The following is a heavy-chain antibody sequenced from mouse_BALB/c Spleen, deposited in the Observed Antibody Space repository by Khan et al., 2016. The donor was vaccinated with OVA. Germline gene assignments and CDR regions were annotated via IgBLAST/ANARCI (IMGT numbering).Heavy chain of an antibody. J-gene: IGHJ4*01. V-gene: IGHV9-2-1*01. CDR2: INTETGEP. D-gene: IGHD2-4*01. Sequence: QLQLVQSGPELKKPGETVKISCKASGYTFTDYSMQWVKQAPGKGLKWVGWINTETGEPTYADDFKGRFAFSLETSASTAYLQINNHKNEDTATYFCTRKDYDRGGLYAMDYWGQGTSVTVSS. CDR1: GYTFTDYS. CDR3: TRKDYDRGGLYAMDY.